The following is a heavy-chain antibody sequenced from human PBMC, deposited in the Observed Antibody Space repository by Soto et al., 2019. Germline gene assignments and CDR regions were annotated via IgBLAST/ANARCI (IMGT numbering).Heavy chain of an antibody. CDR1: FTSYD. Sequence: QVQLVQSGAEVKKPGASVKVSCTFTSYDINWVRQATGQGLEWMAWMNPNSVNTRYAQKFQGRVTMTRNTSNFTAYMELSSLRAEDTAVYYCARGHGSSDWRFSYYYMDVWGQGTTVTVSS. CDR2: MNPNSVNT. D-gene: IGHD6-19*01. CDR3: ARGHGSSDWRFSYYYMDV. V-gene: IGHV1-8*01. J-gene: IGHJ6*02.